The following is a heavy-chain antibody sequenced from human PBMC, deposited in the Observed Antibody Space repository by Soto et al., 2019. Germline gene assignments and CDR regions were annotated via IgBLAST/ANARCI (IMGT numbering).Heavy chain of an antibody. CDR2: IKSKTDGGTT. V-gene: IGHV3-15*01. D-gene: IGHD1-7*01. J-gene: IGHJ3*01. CDR1: GFTFSNAW. CDR3: TTDFGPRLASVTGTTTGADAFDV. Sequence: GSLRLSCVASGFTFSNAWMSGVRQAPGTGLEWVGRIKSKTDGGTTDYAAPVKGRFTISRDDSKNTLYLQMNSLKTEDTAVYYCTTDFGPRLASVTGTTTGADAFDVCGPGTTVTLAS.